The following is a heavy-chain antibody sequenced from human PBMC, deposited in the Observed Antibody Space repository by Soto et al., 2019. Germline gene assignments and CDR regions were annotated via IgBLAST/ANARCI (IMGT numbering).Heavy chain of an antibody. V-gene: IGHV3-9*01. CDR1: GFTFDDYA. CDR2: ISWNSGSI. J-gene: IGHJ4*02. D-gene: IGHD3-10*01. Sequence: EVQLVESGGGLVQPGRSLRLSCAASGFTFDDYAMHWVRQAPGKGLEWVSGISWNSGSIGYADSVKGRFTISRDNAKNSLYLQMNSLRAEDTALYYCAKDNSPHYYGSGSYSSGAFDYWGQGTLVTVSS. CDR3: AKDNSPHYYGSGSYSSGAFDY.